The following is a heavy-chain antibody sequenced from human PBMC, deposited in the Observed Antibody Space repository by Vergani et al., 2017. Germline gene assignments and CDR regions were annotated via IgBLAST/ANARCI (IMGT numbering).Heavy chain of an antibody. CDR2: ISGSGDST. CDR1: GFIFSNYA. Sequence: EVQLLESGGGLVQPGGSLRLFCAASGFIFSNYAMSWVRQAPGKGLEWVSAISGSGDSTYYADSVKGRFTISRDNSKNTLYLQLNSLRAEDTAAYYCAKTRPTLNFDYWGQGTLVTVSS. J-gene: IGHJ4*02. CDR3: AKTRPTLNFDY. V-gene: IGHV3-23*01.